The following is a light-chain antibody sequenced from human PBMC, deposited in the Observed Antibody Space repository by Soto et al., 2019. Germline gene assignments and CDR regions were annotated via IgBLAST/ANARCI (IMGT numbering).Light chain of an antibody. J-gene: IGKJ2*01. CDR1: QSVSSSY. CDR3: QQYGRSPYT. V-gene: IGKV3-20*01. Sequence: IVLTQSPGTLSLSPGERATLSCRASQSVSSSYLAWYQQQPGQAPRLLIYGASTRAPGIPDRFSGTGSGTDFTLTISRLEPEDSAVYFCQQYGRSPYTFGQGTKVDIK. CDR2: GAS.